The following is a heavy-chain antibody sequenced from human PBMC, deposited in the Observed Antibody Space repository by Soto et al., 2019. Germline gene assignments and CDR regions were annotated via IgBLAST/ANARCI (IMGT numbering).Heavy chain of an antibody. Sequence: SETLSLTCAVSGGSISSSNWWSWVRQPPGKGLEWIGEIYHSGSTNYNPSLKSRVTISVDKSKNQFSLKLSSVIAADTAVYYCARDSRITMIRDLRWVDYYYGMDVWGQGTTVTVSS. CDR2: IYHSGST. D-gene: IGHD3-10*01. V-gene: IGHV4-4*02. J-gene: IGHJ6*02. CDR3: ARDSRITMIRDLRWVDYYYGMDV. CDR1: GGSISSSNW.